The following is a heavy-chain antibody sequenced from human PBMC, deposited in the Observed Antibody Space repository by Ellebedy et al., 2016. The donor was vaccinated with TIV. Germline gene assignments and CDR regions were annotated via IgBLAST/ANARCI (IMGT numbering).Heavy chain of an antibody. D-gene: IGHD5-18*01. V-gene: IGHV1-18*01. CDR3: PRDAYVDTAMGTANWFDP. CDR2: ISAYNGNT. Sequence: AASVKVSCKASGYTFTSYGISWVRQAPGQGLEWMGWISAYNGNTNYAQKLQGRVTMTTDTSTSTAYMELRSLRSDDTAVYYCPRDAYVDTAMGTANWFDPWGQGTLVTVSS. CDR1: GYTFTSYG. J-gene: IGHJ5*02.